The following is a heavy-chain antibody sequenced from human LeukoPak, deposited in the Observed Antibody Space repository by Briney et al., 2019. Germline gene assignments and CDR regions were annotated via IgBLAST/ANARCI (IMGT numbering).Heavy chain of an antibody. Sequence: TGGSLRLSCAASGFTFSSYSMTWVRQAPGKGLEWVSVISGGGGITYYADSVKGRFAISRDDSKNTLYLQMNSLRAEDTAVYYCAKEYRNHNWWTFDPWGQGTLVTVSS. CDR1: GFTFSSYS. V-gene: IGHV3-23*01. CDR2: ISGGGGIT. D-gene: IGHD1-14*01. CDR3: AKEYRNHNWWTFDP. J-gene: IGHJ5*02.